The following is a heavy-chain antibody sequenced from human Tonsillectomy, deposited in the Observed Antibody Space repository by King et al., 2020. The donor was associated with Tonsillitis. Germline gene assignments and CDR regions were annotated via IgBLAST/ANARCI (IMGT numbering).Heavy chain of an antibody. V-gene: IGHV3-33*08. D-gene: IGHD1-1*01. CDR3: ARGAVAGTSTYQFDY. CDR2: IWSQGSNQ. Sequence: VQLVESGGGVVQPGRSLRLSCAASGFTFSTYGMHWVRQAPGKGLEWVAVIWSQGSNQYYADSVKGRFTISRDNSKNMIYLQMNSLRAEDTAVYYCARGAVAGTSTYQFDYWGQGLLVTVSS. J-gene: IGHJ4*02. CDR1: GFTFSTYG.